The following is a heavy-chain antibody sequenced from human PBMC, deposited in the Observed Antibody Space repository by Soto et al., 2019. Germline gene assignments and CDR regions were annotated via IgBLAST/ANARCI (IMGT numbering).Heavy chain of an antibody. J-gene: IGHJ5*02. CDR2: IYHSGSI. Sequence: SETLSLTCAVSGYSIISGGYSWSWIRKPPGKGLEGIGYIYHSGSIYYNPSLKSRVTISVDRSKNQFSLKLSSVTAADTAVYYCARRERAAGTDWWFDPWGQGTLVTVSS. CDR1: GYSIISGGYS. CDR3: ARRERAAGTDWWFDP. V-gene: IGHV4-30-2*01. D-gene: IGHD6-13*01.